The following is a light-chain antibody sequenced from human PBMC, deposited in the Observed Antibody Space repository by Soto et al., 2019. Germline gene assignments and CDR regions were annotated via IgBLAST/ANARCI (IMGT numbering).Light chain of an antibody. CDR3: NSYTAGSTLFV. Sequence: QSALTQPASVSGSPGQAITLSCSGTSSDIGAYNYVSWYQQHPGNAPKLIIYDVSDRPSGVSTRFSGSKSGNTASLTISGRQTEDEADYYCNSYTAGSTLFVFGTGTKVTVL. V-gene: IGLV2-14*01. J-gene: IGLJ1*01. CDR2: DVS. CDR1: SSDIGAYNY.